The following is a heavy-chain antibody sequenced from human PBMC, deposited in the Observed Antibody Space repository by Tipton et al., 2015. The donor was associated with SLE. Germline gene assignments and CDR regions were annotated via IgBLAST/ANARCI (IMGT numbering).Heavy chain of an antibody. V-gene: IGHV3-30*04. CDR3: AKDRYYYGSGNSMGWFDP. CDR2: ISSDGTIQ. Sequence: SLRLSCAASGFTFSSYAMHWVRQAPGKGLEWVAVISSDGTIQYSADSVKGRFTISRDNSKNTLYLQMNSLRAEDTAVYYCAKDRYYYGSGNSMGWFDPWGQGTLVTVSS. CDR1: GFTFSSYA. J-gene: IGHJ5*02. D-gene: IGHD3-10*01.